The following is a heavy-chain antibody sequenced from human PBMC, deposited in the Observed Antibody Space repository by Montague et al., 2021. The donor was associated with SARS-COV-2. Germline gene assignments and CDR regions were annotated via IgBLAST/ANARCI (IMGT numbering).Heavy chain of an antibody. Sequence: SLRLSCAASGFTFSSYAMTWVRQAPGKGLEWVSAISGSGFTTYYADSVKGRFTVSRDNSKNTVYLQMNSLRGEDTAAYFCARDRPSYDDASGYVLKADAFDIWGRGTMVTVSS. CDR2: ISGSGFTT. CDR3: ARDRPSYDDASGYVLKADAFDI. CDR1: GFTFSSYA. D-gene: IGHD3-22*01. J-gene: IGHJ3*02. V-gene: IGHV3-23*01.